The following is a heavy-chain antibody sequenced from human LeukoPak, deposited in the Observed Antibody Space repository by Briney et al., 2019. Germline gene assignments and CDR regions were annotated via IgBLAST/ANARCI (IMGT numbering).Heavy chain of an antibody. CDR2: VDTSGST. J-gene: IGHJ6*03. V-gene: IGHV4-4*07. CDR1: SGSIGSFY. D-gene: IGHD3-16*01. CDR3: AKCLGGASYYMDV. Sequence: SETLSLTCSVSSGSIGSFYWPWVRQSAWRGLEWIGRVDTSGSTHYIPSLKGRATMSLDTSKYQFSLTLTSVTVADTAVYYCAKCLGGASYYMDVWGKGTPVTVSS.